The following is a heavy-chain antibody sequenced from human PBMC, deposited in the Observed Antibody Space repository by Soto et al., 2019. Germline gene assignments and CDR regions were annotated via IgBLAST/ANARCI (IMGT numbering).Heavy chain of an antibody. J-gene: IGHJ4*02. V-gene: IGHV4-30-2*01. CDR2: IYHSGST. Sequence: QLQLQESGSGLVKPSQTLSLTCAVSGGSISSGGSSWSWIRQPPGKGLEWIGYIYHSGSTYYNPSLKRRVTISVDRSKNQFSLKLSSVTAEDTAVYYCARAGGLGAVAVDYWGQGTLVTVSS. CDR1: GGSISSGGSS. CDR3: ARAGGLGAVAVDY. D-gene: IGHD6-19*01.